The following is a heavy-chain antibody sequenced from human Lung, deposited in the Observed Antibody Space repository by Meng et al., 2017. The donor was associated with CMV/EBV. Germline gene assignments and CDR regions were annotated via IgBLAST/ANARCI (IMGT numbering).Heavy chain of an antibody. V-gene: IGHV3-23*03. J-gene: IGHJ4*02. D-gene: IGHD6-19*01. Sequence: SCAASGFTFSSYAMSWVRQAPGKGLEWVSFIYSGDSSTSYADSVKGRFTISRDNSKNTLYLQMNSLRAEDTAVYYCAKVRSGWYYDYWGQGTLVXVSS. CDR2: IYSGDSST. CDR1: GFTFSSYA. CDR3: AKVRSGWYYDY.